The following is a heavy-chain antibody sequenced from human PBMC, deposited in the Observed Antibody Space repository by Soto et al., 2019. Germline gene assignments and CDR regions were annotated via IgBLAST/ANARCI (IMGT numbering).Heavy chain of an antibody. CDR3: ASPLWGIYGFDYYGMDV. V-gene: IGHV5-51*01. Sequence: GESLKISCKGSGYSFTNYWIAWVRQMPGKGLEWMGIIYPGDSDTRYSPSFQGQVTISADKSISTAYLQWRSLRASDTAFFFCASPLWGIYGFDYYGMDVWGKGTTVTVSS. J-gene: IGHJ6*04. CDR2: IYPGDSDT. D-gene: IGHD3-16*01. CDR1: GYSFTNYW.